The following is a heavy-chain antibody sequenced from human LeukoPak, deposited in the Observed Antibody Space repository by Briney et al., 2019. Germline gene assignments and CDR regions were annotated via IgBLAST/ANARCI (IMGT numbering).Heavy chain of an antibody. D-gene: IGHD3-22*01. Sequence: SETLSLTCTVSGGSISSGGYYWSWIRQHPGKGLEWIGYIYYSGSTYYNPSLKSRVTISVDTSKNQFSLKLSSVTAADTAVYYCARARGDYYDSSGYSNLYYFDYWGQGTLVTVSS. J-gene: IGHJ4*02. CDR3: ARARGDYYDSSGYSNLYYFDY. CDR1: GGSISSGGYY. V-gene: IGHV4-31*03. CDR2: IYYSGST.